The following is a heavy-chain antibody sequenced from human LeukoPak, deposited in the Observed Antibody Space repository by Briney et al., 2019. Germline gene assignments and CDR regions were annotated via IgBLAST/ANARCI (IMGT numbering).Heavy chain of an antibody. Sequence: ASVKVSCKASGYTFTGYYMHWVRQAPGQGLDGMGRINPNSGGTNYAQKFQGRVTMTRDTSISTAYMELSRLRSDDTAVYYCARDDWGDYWYFDLWGRGTLVTVSS. V-gene: IGHV1-2*06. D-gene: IGHD3-9*01. J-gene: IGHJ2*01. CDR1: GYTFTGYY. CDR2: INPNSGGT. CDR3: ARDDWGDYWYFDL.